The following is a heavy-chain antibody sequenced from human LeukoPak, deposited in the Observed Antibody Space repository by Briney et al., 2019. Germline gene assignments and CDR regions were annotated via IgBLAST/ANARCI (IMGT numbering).Heavy chain of an antibody. J-gene: IGHJ3*02. CDR1: GYTFTSYD. CDR2: MNPNSGNT. Sequence: ASVKVSCKASGYTFTSYDINWVRQATGQGLEWMGWMNPNSGNTGYAQKFQGRVTMTRNTSISTAYMELSSLRSEDTAVYYCARGIGSGWYSENAFDIWGQGTMVTVSS. CDR3: ARGIGSGWYSENAFDI. D-gene: IGHD6-19*01. V-gene: IGHV1-8*01.